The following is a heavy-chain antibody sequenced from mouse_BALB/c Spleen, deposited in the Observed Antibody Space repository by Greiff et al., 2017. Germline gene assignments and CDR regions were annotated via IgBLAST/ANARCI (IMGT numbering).Heavy chain of an antibody. V-gene: IGHV1S137*01. J-gene: IGHJ3*01. CDR1: GYTFTDYA. Sequence: VQLVESGAELVRPGVSVKISCKGSGYTFTDYAMHWVKQSHAKSLEWIGVISTYYGDASYNQKFKGKATMTVDKSSSTAYMELARLTSEDSAIYYCARQGDYGAWFAYWGQGTLVTVSA. CDR3: ARQGDYGAWFAY. D-gene: IGHD2-4*01. CDR2: ISTYYGDA.